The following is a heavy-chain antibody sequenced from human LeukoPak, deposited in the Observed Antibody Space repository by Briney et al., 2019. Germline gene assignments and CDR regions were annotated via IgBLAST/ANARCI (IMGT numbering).Heavy chain of an antibody. Sequence: PGRSLRLSCAASGFTFSSYAMHWVRQAPGKGLEWVAVISYDGSNKYYADSVKGRFTISRDNSKNTLYLQMNSLRAEDTAVYYCARAVGAVADLDYWGQGTLVTVSS. CDR1: GFTFSSYA. V-gene: IGHV3-30*04. D-gene: IGHD6-19*01. CDR2: ISYDGSNK. J-gene: IGHJ4*02. CDR3: ARAVGAVADLDY.